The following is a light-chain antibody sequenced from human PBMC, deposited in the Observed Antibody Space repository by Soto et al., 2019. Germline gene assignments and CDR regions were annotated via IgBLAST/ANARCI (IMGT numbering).Light chain of an antibody. CDR2: AAS. CDR3: QQSYSTPPT. J-gene: IGKJ4*01. CDR1: QSISSY. V-gene: IGKV1-39*01. Sequence: DIQMTQSPSSLSASVGDRVTLTCRASQSISSYLNWYQQKPGKAPKLLISAASSLQSGVPSRFSGSGSGTDFTLTISSLQPEDFATYYCQQSYSTPPTFGGGTKVDI.